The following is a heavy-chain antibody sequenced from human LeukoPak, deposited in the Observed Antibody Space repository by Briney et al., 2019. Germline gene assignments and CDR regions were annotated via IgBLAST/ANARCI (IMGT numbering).Heavy chain of an antibody. V-gene: IGHV3-23*01. D-gene: IGHD5-24*01. CDR1: GFTFSSYA. CDR2: ISGSGGST. Sequence: GGSLRLSCAASGFTFSSYAMSWVRQAPGRGLEWVSAISGSGGSTYYADSVKGRFTISRDNAKNTLYLQMDSVSAEDTAVYFCARDQTMAGPTTLDYWGQGTLVTVSS. CDR3: ARDQTMAGPTTLDY. J-gene: IGHJ4*02.